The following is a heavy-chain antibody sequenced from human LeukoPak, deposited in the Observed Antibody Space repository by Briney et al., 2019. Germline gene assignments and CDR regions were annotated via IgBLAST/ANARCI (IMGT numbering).Heavy chain of an antibody. Sequence: GGSLRLSCAASGFTFSSYAMSWVRQAPGKGLEWVSAISGSGGSTYYADSVKGRFTISRDNSKNTLYLQMNSLRAEDTAVCYCVKVTQYSSSSMRFDYWGQGTLVTVSS. J-gene: IGHJ4*02. CDR2: ISGSGGST. D-gene: IGHD6-6*01. V-gene: IGHV3-23*01. CDR3: VKVTQYSSSSMRFDY. CDR1: GFTFSSYA.